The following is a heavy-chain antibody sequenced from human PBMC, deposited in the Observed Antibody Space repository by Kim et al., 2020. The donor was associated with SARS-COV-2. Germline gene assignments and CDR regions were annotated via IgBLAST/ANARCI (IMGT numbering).Heavy chain of an antibody. Sequence: GGSLRLSCAASGFSFSSYFMHWVRQAPGKGLEWVALISYDGNKKFSADSVKGRFTISRDNSENTLYLQMNSLRAEDTAVYYRARDRDGSGSYYDSWGQGTLVTVSS. D-gene: IGHD3-10*01. J-gene: IGHJ5*01. CDR2: ISYDGNKK. CDR3: ARDRDGSGSYYDS. CDR1: GFSFSSYF. V-gene: IGHV3-30*04.